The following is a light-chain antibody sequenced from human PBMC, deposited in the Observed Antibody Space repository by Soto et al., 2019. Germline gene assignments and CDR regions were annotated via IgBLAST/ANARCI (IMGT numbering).Light chain of an antibody. J-gene: IGKJ5*01. CDR1: QSVRTK. CDR2: GAS. CDR3: QQYNKWPAEIT. Sequence: ETVMTQSPSTLSVSLVATATLSSMAIQSVRTKLAWYQQKPGQAPRLLIYGASSRATGIPARFSGSGSGTEFTLTISSLQSEDSGVYYCQQYNKWPAEITFGQGTRLEIK. V-gene: IGKV3D-15*01.